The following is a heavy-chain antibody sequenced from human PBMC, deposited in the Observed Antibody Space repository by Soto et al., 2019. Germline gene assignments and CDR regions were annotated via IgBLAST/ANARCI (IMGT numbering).Heavy chain of an antibody. J-gene: IGHJ4*02. V-gene: IGHV1-69*13. Sequence: ASVKGSCKASGGTFGSQGIAWVRQAPGQGLEWMGGFIAMLGTPTYAKKVQGRATITADESLTSSYLELRSLRSEDTAVYFCARGAMANFDYWGQGTVVTVSS. D-gene: IGHD5-18*01. CDR2: FIAMLGTP. CDR1: GGTFGSQG. CDR3: ARGAMANFDY.